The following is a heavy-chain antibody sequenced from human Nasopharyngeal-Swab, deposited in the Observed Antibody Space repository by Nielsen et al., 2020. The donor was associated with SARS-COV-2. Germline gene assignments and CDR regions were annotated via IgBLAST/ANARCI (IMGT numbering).Heavy chain of an antibody. CDR2: ISSSSSTI. J-gene: IGHJ4*02. V-gene: IGHV3-48*02. CDR3: ARVGADYYGSGSYYFDY. Sequence: GGSLRLSCAASGFTFSSYSMNWVRQAPGKGLEWVSYISSSSSTIYYADSVKGRFTISRDNAKNSLYLQMNSLRDEDTAVYYCARVGADYYGSGSYYFDYWGQGTLVTVSS. CDR1: GFTFSSYS. D-gene: IGHD3-10*01.